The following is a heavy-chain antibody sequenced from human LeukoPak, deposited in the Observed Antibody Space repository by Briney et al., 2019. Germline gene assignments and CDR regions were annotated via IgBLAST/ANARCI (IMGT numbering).Heavy chain of an antibody. V-gene: IGHV4-31*03. CDR1: GXSISRGGYY. CDR3: ARPIAVAYDAFDI. Sequence: SQTLSLTCTVSGXSISRGGYYWSWIRQHPGKGLESVRYIYYSASTYYNPALKSRLTISVNTSKNQFSLKLSSVTAADTAVYYFARPIAVAYDAFDIWGQGRMVTV. J-gene: IGHJ3*02. CDR2: IYYSAST. D-gene: IGHD6-19*01.